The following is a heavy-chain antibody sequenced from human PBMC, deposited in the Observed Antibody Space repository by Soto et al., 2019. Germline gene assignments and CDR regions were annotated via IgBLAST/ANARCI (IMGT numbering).Heavy chain of an antibody. CDR2: INHSGST. CDR1: GGSFSGYY. J-gene: IGHJ4*02. D-gene: IGHD4-4*01. V-gene: IGHV4-34*01. CDR3: ARELKTVTTLFFDY. Sequence: SETLSLTCAVYGGSFSGYYWSWIRQPPGKGLEWIGEINHSGSTNYNPSLKSRVTISVGTSKNQFSLKLSSVTAADTAVYYCARELKTVTTLFFDYWGQGTLVTVSS.